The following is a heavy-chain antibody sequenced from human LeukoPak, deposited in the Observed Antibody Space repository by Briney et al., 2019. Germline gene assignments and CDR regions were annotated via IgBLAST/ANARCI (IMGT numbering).Heavy chain of an antibody. CDR2: ISYTGRNT. Sequence: LPGRSLRLSCAVSGFTFSSYAMHWVRQAPGKGLEWVAVISYTGRNTNYADSVKGRFTISRDNAKNSLYLQMNSLRAEDTAVYYCAELGITMIGGVWGKGTTVTISS. CDR3: AELGITMIGGV. D-gene: IGHD3-10*02. CDR1: GFTFSSYA. V-gene: IGHV3-30*04. J-gene: IGHJ6*04.